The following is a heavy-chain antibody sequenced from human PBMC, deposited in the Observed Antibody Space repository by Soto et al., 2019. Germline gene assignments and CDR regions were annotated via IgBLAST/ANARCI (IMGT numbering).Heavy chain of an antibody. CDR3: AREFYYYYGMDV. Sequence: SETLSLTCTVSGGSISSSSHCWGWIRQPPGKGLEWIGSIYYSGSTYYNPSLKSRVTISVDTSKNQFSLKLRSVTAADTAVYYCAREFYYYYGMDVWGQGTTVTVSS. V-gene: IGHV4-39*01. J-gene: IGHJ6*02. CDR2: IYYSGST. CDR1: GGSISSSSHC.